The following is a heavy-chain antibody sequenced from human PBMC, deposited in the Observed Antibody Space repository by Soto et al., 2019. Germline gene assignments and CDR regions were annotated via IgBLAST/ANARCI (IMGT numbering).Heavy chain of an antibody. CDR2: IYYSGST. J-gene: IGHJ4*02. CDR1: GGSISSGGYY. V-gene: IGHV4-31*03. Sequence: SETLSLTCTVSGGSISSGGYYWSWIRQHPGKGLEWIGYIYYSGSTYYNPSLKSRVTISVDTSKNQFSLKLSSVTAADTAVYYCASSVWYSRSGYYTLFDYWGQGTLVTVSS. D-gene: IGHD3-3*01. CDR3: ASSVWYSRSGYYTLFDY.